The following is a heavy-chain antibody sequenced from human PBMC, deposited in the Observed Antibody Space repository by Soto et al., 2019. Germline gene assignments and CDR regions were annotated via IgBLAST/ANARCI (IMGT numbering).Heavy chain of an antibody. D-gene: IGHD3-16*01. CDR3: AGGGIKGWFDP. CDR2: IYYSGST. V-gene: IGHV4-31*03. CDR1: GGSISSGGYY. J-gene: IGHJ5*02. Sequence: QVQLQESGPGLVKPSQTLSLTCTVSGGSISSGGYYWSWIRQHPGKGLEWIGNIYYSGSTYYNPSLKSRVTISVDTSKNQFSLKRSSVTAADTAVYYGAGGGIKGWFDPWGQGTLVTVSS.